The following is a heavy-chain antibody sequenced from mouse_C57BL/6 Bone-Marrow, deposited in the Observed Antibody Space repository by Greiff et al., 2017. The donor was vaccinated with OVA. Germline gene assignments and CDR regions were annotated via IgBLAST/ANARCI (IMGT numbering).Heavy chain of an antibody. D-gene: IGHD2-3*01. Sequence: VQLQQSVAELVRPGASVKLSCTASGFNIKNTYMRWVKQRPEQGLEWIGRIDPANGNTKYAPKFQGKATITADTSSNTAYLQLSSLTSEDTAIYYCASPCYDGYAMDYWGQGTSVTVSS. V-gene: IGHV14-3*01. CDR2: IDPANGNT. J-gene: IGHJ4*01. CDR3: ASPCYDGYAMDY. CDR1: GFNIKNTY.